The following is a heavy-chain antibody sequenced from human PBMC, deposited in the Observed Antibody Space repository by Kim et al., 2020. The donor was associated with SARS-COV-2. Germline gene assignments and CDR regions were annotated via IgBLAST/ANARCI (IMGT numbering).Heavy chain of an antibody. CDR1: GFTFSTYV. J-gene: IGHJ4*02. Sequence: GGSLRLSCAASGFTFSTYVMTWLRQAPGKGLEWVSAISDSGDGTHYADSVKGRFTISRDNSKNTLYLEMSSLRAEDTAVYYCAKDTAQRGDYDYFDFWGQGTLVTVSS. CDR3: AKDTAQRGDYDYFDF. CDR2: ISDSGDGT. V-gene: IGHV3-23*01. D-gene: IGHD4-17*01.